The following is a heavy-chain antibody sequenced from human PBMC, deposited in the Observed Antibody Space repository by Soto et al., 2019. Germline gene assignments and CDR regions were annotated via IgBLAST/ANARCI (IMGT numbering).Heavy chain of an antibody. V-gene: IGHV4-31*03. CDR2: IYYSGST. Sequence: QVQLQESGPGLVKPSQTLSLTCTVSGGSISSGGYYWSWIRQHPGKGLEWIGYIYYSGSTYYNPSLKSRVTISVDTSKNQVSLKLSSVTAADTAVYYCARGGTMVRGVIHTPYFDYWGQGTLVTVSS. D-gene: IGHD3-10*01. CDR1: GGSISSGGYY. J-gene: IGHJ4*02. CDR3: ARGGTMVRGVIHTPYFDY.